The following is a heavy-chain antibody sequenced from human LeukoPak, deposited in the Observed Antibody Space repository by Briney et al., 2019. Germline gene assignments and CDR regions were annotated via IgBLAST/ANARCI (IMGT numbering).Heavy chain of an antibody. J-gene: IGHJ3*02. D-gene: IGHD3-16*01. CDR1: GFTFSSYW. CDR3: ARGGGDHAFDI. Sequence: GGSLTLSCAASGFTFSSYWMHWVRHAPGKGLVWVSRINSDGSNSIYGDSVKGRFTISRDKAKNTLYLQLSGLRADDTAVYYCARGGGDHAFDIWGQGTMVTVSS. V-gene: IGHV3-74*01. CDR2: INSDGSNS.